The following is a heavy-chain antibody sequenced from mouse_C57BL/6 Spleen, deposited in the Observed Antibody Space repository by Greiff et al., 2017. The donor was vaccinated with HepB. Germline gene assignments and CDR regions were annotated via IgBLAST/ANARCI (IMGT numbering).Heavy chain of an antibody. CDR1: GYAFSSSW. Sequence: VQLQQSGPELVKPGASVKISCKASGYAFSSSWMNWVKQRPGKGLEWIGRIYPGDGDTNYNGKFKGKATLTADKSSSTAYMQLSSLTSEDSAVYFCARSENYGNLFAYWGQGTLVTVSA. J-gene: IGHJ3*01. V-gene: IGHV1-82*01. CDR3: ARSENYGNLFAY. CDR2: IYPGDGDT. D-gene: IGHD2-1*01.